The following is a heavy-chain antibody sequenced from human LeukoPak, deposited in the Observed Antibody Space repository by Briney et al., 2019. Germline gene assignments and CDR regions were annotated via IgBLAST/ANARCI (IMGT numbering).Heavy chain of an antibody. Sequence: SETLSLTCIVSGYSMRSYYWNWVRQPAGKGLEWIGRIYSSGSTNYNPSLKSRVTMSVDTSKNQFSLKVNSVTAADTGVYYCAREIVAVRSHWFDPWGQGTLVTVSS. CDR3: AREIVAVRSHWFDP. CDR1: GYSMRSYY. J-gene: IGHJ5*02. V-gene: IGHV4-4*07. D-gene: IGHD2/OR15-2a*01. CDR2: IYSSGST.